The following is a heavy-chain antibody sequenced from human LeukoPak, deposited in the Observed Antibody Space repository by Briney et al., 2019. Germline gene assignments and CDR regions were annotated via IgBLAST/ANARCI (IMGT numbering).Heavy chain of an antibody. CDR3: AREAMIVVEVEVRGGPLDAFDI. CDR2: ISYDGSNK. D-gene: IGHD3-22*01. Sequence: PGGSLRLSCAASGFTFSSYAMHWVRQAPGKGLEWVAVISYDGSNKYYADSVKGRFTISRDNSKNTLYLQMNSLRAEDTAVYYCAREAMIVVEVEVRGGPLDAFDIWGQGTMVTVSS. CDR1: GFTFSSYA. J-gene: IGHJ3*02. V-gene: IGHV3-30-3*01.